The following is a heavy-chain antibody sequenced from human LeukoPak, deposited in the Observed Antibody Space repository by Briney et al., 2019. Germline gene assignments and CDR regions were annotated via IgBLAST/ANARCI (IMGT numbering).Heavy chain of an antibody. J-gene: IGHJ5*02. V-gene: IGHV3-73*01. CDR2: IDRPAKSYAT. Sequence: GGSLKLSCAASGFTLSDSAIHWVRQAPGKGLEWVGLIDRPAKSYATAYGASVGGRFTISRDDSKNTAYLQMDSLKTEDTALYYCTRDRGTYNWLDPWGQGTLVTVSS. D-gene: IGHD1-26*01. CDR3: TRDRGTYNWLDP. CDR1: GFTLSDSA.